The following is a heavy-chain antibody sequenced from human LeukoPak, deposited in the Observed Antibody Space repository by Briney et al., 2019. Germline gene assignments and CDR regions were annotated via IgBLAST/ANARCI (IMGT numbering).Heavy chain of an antibody. CDR3: ARDHTVAGIVFDS. Sequence: GGSLRLSCAASGFTLSSYWMNWVRQAPGQGLEWVGNINQDGSKKYYVDSVKGRFTISRDNAENSLDLQMNRLRAEDTAVYYCARDHTVAGIVFDSWGQGSLVTVSS. V-gene: IGHV3-7*01. D-gene: IGHD6-19*01. CDR1: GFTLSSYW. J-gene: IGHJ4*02. CDR2: INQDGSKK.